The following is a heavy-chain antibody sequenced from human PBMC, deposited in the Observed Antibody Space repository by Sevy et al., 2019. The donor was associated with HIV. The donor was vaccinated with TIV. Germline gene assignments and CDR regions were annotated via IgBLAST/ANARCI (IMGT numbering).Heavy chain of an antibody. V-gene: IGHV3-23*01. Sequence: GGSLILSCAASGFTFSSYAMSLVRPAPGKGLEWVSGISGSGGSTYYADSVKGRFTISRDNSKNTLYLQMNSLRAEDTAIYYCAKERGVPWGAYYFDYWGQGTLVTVSS. CDR2: ISGSGGST. D-gene: IGHD1-1*01. J-gene: IGHJ4*02. CDR1: GFTFSSYA. CDR3: AKERGVPWGAYYFDY.